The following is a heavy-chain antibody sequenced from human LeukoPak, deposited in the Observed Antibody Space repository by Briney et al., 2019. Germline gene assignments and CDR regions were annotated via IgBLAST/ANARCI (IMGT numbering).Heavy chain of an antibody. J-gene: IGHJ4*02. CDR2: IYYSGST. CDR1: GGSISSTSYY. CDR3: ASYDSTTFDY. D-gene: IGHD3-22*01. Sequence: SEALSLTWTCSGGSISSTSYYLGWIPQPPGKGLDWIGSIYYSGSTYFNPSLKSRVTISVDTSKNQFSLKLSSVTAADTAVYYCASYDSTTFDYWGQGTLVTVSS. V-gene: IGHV4-39*01.